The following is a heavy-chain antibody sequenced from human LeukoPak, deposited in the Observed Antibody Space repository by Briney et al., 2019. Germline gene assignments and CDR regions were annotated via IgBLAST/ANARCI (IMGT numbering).Heavy chain of an antibody. Sequence: GGSLRLSCAASGFTFSSYAMSWVRQAPGKGLEWVSAISDGGGNTYYADSVKGRFTISRDNAENSLYLQMNSLRAEDTAVYYCARDLDYGSGDYWGQGTLVTVSS. CDR2: ISDGGGNT. V-gene: IGHV3-23*01. CDR3: ARDLDYGSGDY. J-gene: IGHJ4*02. CDR1: GFTFSSYA. D-gene: IGHD3-10*01.